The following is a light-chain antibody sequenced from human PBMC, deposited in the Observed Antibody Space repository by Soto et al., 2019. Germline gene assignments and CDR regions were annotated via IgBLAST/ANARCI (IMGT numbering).Light chain of an antibody. CDR3: ISYAGSSIWV. CDR1: SSDVGAYNY. J-gene: IGLJ3*02. V-gene: IGLV2-8*01. Sequence: QSALTQPPSASGSPGQSVTISCTGTSSDVGAYNYVSWYQQHPGKAPKLMIYDVSKRPSGVPDRFSGSKSGNTASLTVSGLQAEDEADFYCISYAGSSIWVFGGGTKVPVL. CDR2: DVS.